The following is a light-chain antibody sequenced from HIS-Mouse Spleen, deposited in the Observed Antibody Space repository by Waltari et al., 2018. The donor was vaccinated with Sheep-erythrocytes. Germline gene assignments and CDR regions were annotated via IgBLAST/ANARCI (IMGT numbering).Light chain of an antibody. CDR1: SSHVGGYNL. CDR3: SSYTSSSTWV. Sequence: QSALTQPRSVSGSPGQSVTISCPGTSSHVGGYNLVSWYQQHPGKAPKLMIYEGSKRPSGVSNRFSGSKSGNTASLTISGLQAEDEADYYCSSYTSSSTWVFGGGTKLTVL. J-gene: IGLJ3*02. CDR2: EGS. V-gene: IGLV2-14*02.